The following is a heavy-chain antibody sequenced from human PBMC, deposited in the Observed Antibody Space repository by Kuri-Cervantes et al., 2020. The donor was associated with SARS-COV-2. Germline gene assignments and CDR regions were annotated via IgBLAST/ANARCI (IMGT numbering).Heavy chain of an antibody. V-gene: IGHV4-38-2*02. CDR1: GYSISSGYY. CDR2: IYHSGST. D-gene: IGHD3-22*01. J-gene: IGHJ6*03. Sequence: SETLSLTCTVSGYSISSGYYWGWIRQPPGKGLEWIGSIYHSGSTYYNPSLKSRVTMSVDTSKNQFSPKLSSVTAADSAVYYCARSGYYSRGVTYYYMDVWDKGTTVTVSS. CDR3: ARSGYYSRGVTYYYMDV.